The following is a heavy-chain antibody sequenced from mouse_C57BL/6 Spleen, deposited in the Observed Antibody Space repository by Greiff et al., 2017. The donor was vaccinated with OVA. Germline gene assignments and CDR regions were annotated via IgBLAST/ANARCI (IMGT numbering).Heavy chain of an antibody. Sequence: VQLQQSGAELVRPGASVTLSCKASGYTFTDYEMHWVKQTPVHGLEWIGAIDPETGGTAYNQKFKGKAILTADKSSSTAYMELRSLTTEDSAVYYCTSSGTSGRSLYWYFDVWGTGTTVTVSS. V-gene: IGHV1-15*01. CDR2: IDPETGGT. CDR1: GYTFTDYE. CDR3: TSSGTSGRSLYWYFDV. D-gene: IGHD1-1*01. J-gene: IGHJ1*03.